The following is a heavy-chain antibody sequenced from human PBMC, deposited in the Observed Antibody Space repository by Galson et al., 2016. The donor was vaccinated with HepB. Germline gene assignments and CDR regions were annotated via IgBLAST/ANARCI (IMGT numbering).Heavy chain of an antibody. D-gene: IGHD2-2*01. CDR3: ARRGVVVVAQGWGYGMDV. Sequence: SLRLSCAASGFTFSRYWMSWVRQAPGKGLEWVANINEDRSQRPYADSVRGRFTISRDNAKNLLYLQMNRLRAEDMAVYYCARRGVVVVAQGWGYGMDVWGRGTTVTVSS. J-gene: IGHJ6*02. CDR1: GFTFSRYW. V-gene: IGHV3-7*01. CDR2: INEDRSQR.